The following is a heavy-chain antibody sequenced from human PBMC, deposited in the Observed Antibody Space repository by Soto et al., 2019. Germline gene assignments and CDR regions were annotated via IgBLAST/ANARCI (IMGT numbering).Heavy chain of an antibody. CDR1: GFTFSTYS. CDR2: ISSRSDI. D-gene: IGHD2-2*02. V-gene: IGHV3-21*01. J-gene: IGHJ6*02. Sequence: PGGSLRLSCVGSGFTFSTYSINWVRQAPGKGLEWVSSISSRSDIYYADSVKGRFTISRDKAKNSVSLQMNSLRAEDTAVYYCAREYTAWPVAYGLDVWGQGTTVTV. CDR3: AREYTAWPVAYGLDV.